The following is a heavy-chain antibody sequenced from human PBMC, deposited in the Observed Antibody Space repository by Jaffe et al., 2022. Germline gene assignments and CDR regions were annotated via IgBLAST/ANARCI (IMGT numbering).Heavy chain of an antibody. J-gene: IGHJ4*02. CDR1: GYSISSGYY. Sequence: QVQLQESGPGLVKPSETLSLTCAVSGYSISSGYYWGWIRQPPGKGLEWIGSIYHSGSTYYNPSLKSRVTISVDTSKNQFSLKLSSVTAADTAVYYCARDLEVGHDWFGELLLRVDYWGQGTLVTVSS. V-gene: IGHV4-38-2*02. CDR2: IYHSGST. D-gene: IGHD3-10*01. CDR3: ARDLEVGHDWFGELLLRVDY.